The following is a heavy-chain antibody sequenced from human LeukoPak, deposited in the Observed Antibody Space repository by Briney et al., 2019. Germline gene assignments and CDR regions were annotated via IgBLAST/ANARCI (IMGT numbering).Heavy chain of an antibody. Sequence: PSETPSLTFAVSGGSIISSNWWSWVRQPPGKGLEWVGGIYHSGSTNYNPSLKSRVIISVDKSKSQFSLELTSVTAADTALYYCARGGYCSSTSCYVFDSWGQGTLVTVSS. V-gene: IGHV4-4*02. CDR2: IYHSGST. J-gene: IGHJ4*02. CDR3: ARGGYCSSTSCYVFDS. D-gene: IGHD2-2*01. CDR1: GGSIISSNW.